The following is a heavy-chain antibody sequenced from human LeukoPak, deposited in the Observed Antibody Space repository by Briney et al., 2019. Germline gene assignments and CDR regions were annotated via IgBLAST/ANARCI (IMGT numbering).Heavy chain of an antibody. J-gene: IGHJ2*01. D-gene: IGHD4-17*01. CDR3: ARVELDDYGDYYWYFDL. CDR1: GYTFTSYG. CDR2: ISAYNGNT. Sequence: ASVKVSCKASGYTFTSYGISWVRQAPGQGLEWMGWISAYNGNTNYAQKLQGRVTMTTDTSTSTAYMELRSLRSDDTDVYYCARVELDDYGDYYWYFDLWGRGTLVTVSS. V-gene: IGHV1-18*01.